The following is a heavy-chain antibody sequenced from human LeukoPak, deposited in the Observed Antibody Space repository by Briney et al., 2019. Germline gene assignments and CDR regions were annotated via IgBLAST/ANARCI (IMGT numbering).Heavy chain of an antibody. CDR2: IRYDGSNK. D-gene: IGHD6-19*01. CDR1: GFTFSSYG. CDR3: AKGSSAWNEVFHFDY. Sequence: GGPLRLSCAASGFTFSSYGMHWVRQAPGKGLEWVAFIRYDGSNKYYADSVKGRFTISRDNAKNSLYLQMNSLRVEDMALYYCAKGSSAWNEVFHFDYWGQGTLVTVSS. V-gene: IGHV3-30*02. J-gene: IGHJ4*02.